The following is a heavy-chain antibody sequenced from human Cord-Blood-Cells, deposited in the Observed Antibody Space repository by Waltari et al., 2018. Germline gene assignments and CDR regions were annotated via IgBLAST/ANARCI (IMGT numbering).Heavy chain of an antibody. V-gene: IGHV3-48*03. J-gene: IGHJ4*02. CDR2: ISSSGSTI. Sequence: EVQLVESGGGLVQPGGSLRLSCAASGFTFSSYEMNWVRQAPGKGLEWVSYISSSGSTIYYADSVKGRFTISRDNAKNSLYLQMNSLRAEDTAVYYCARLGGYSSSCFDYWGQGTLVTVSS. D-gene: IGHD6-6*01. CDR3: ARLGGYSSSCFDY. CDR1: GFTFSSYE.